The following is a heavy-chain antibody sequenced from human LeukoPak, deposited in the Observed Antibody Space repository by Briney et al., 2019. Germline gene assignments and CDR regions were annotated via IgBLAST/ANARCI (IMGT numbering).Heavy chain of an antibody. CDR3: TRGARIAGGIRSVDY. V-gene: IGHV4-59*01. D-gene: IGHD3-16*01. J-gene: IGHJ4*02. CDR1: GGSISNYY. CDR2: IYYSGST. Sequence: PSETLSLTCTVSGGSISNYYWSWIRQPPGKGLEWIGYIYYSGSTNYNPSLKSRVTISVDTSKNQFSLKLSSVTAADTAVYYCTRGARIAGGIRSVDYWGQGTLVTVSS.